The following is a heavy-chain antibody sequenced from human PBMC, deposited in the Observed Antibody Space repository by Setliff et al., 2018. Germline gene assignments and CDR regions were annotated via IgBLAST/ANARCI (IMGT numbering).Heavy chain of an antibody. CDR3: VRDYKWGFDY. V-gene: IGHV3-48*01. D-gene: IGHD1-1*01. J-gene: IGHJ4*02. Sequence: GESLKISCAASGFIFSDYSMNWVRQAPGKGLEWVSYVSRTFFTADSVKGRFTISRDNDKNSLYLQMYSLRVEDTAVYYCVRDYKWGFDYWGQGARVTVSS. CDR1: GFIFSDYS. CDR2: VSRTF.